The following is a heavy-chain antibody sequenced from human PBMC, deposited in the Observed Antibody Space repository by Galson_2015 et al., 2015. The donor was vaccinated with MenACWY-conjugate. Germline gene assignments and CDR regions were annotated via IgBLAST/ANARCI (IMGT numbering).Heavy chain of an antibody. V-gene: IGHV3-21*01. J-gene: IGHJ2*01. CDR1: GFTFTGYE. Sequence: SLRLSCAASGFTFTGYEFNWVRQAPGKGLECVSSISSGSSYIYYTDSVKGRFTISRDNAKNSLLLQMSDLRVEDTAVYYCARVAGNENDYGDFDLWGRGTLVTVSS. CDR2: ISSGSSYI. D-gene: IGHD4-17*01. CDR3: ARVAGNENDYGDFDL.